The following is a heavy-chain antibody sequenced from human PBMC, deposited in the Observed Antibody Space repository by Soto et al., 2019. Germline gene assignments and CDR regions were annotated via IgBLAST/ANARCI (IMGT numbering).Heavy chain of an antibody. Sequence: QVQLQESGPGLVKPSQTLSLTCTVSGGSISSGGYYWSWIRQHPGKGLEWIGYIYYSGSTYYNPSLKSRVXXCXGXXKTHCSRTLRSVTAADTGVWYFPRVPISGGSGMDLWEQGTTVTVSS. D-gene: IGHD1-26*01. CDR2: IYYSGST. CDR1: GGSISSGGYY. J-gene: IGHJ6*01. CDR3: PRVPISGGSGMDL. V-gene: IGHV4-31*03.